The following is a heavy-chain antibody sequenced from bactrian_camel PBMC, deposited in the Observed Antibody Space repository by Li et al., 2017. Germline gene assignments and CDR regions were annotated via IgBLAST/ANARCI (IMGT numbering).Heavy chain of an antibody. CDR2: INSDGST. CDR1: GYNYRSYC. CDR3: ATNSRGMWVRPSYDY. V-gene: IGHV3S67*01. Sequence: DVQLVESGGGSVQPGESLKLSCVGIGYNYRSYCMGWFRQAPGKERDVVATINSDGSTSYADSVKGRFTISKDNAKNTLYLQMNSLKPEDTAMYYCATNSRGMWVRPSYDYWGQGTQVTVS. J-gene: IGHJ4*01. D-gene: IGHD2*01.